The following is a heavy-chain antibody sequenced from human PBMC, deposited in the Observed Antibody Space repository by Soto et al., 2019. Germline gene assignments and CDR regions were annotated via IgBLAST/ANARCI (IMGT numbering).Heavy chain of an antibody. V-gene: IGHV4-59*01. D-gene: IGHD4-17*01. CDR3: ARDLQDYGDYFDY. J-gene: IGHJ4*02. CDR1: GGSISSYY. Sequence: SETLSLTCTVSGGSISSYYWSWIRQPPGKGLEWIGYIYYSGSTNYNPSLKSRVTISVDTSKNQFSLKLSSVTAADTAVYYCARDLQDYGDYFDYWGQGTLVIVSS. CDR2: IYYSGST.